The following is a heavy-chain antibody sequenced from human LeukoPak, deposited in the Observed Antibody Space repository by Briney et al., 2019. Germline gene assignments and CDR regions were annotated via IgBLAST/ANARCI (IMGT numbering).Heavy chain of an antibody. J-gene: IGHJ3*02. CDR2: INHSGST. CDR3: ARRSLWQLVGGRAFDI. CDR1: GGSFSGYY. Sequence: SETLSLTCAVYGGSFSGYYWSWIRQPPGKGLEWIGEINHSGSTNYNPSLKSRVTISVDTSKNQFSLKLSSVTAADTAVYYCARRSLWQLVGGRAFDIWGQGTMVTVSS. V-gene: IGHV4-34*01. D-gene: IGHD6-6*01.